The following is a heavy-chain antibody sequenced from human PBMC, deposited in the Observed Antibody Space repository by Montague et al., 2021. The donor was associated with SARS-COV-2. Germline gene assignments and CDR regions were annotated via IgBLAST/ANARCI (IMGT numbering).Heavy chain of an antibody. CDR1: GFTFSSYA. D-gene: IGHD2-2*01. Sequence: SLRRSCAASGFTFSSYAMSWVRQAPGKGLEWVSAISGSGGSTYYADSVKGRFTISRDNSKNTLYLQMNSLRAEDTAVYYCAKGIVVVPAAVTFDYWGQGTLVTVSS. CDR2: ISGSGGST. CDR3: AKGIVVVPAAVTFDY. V-gene: IGHV3-23*01. J-gene: IGHJ4*02.